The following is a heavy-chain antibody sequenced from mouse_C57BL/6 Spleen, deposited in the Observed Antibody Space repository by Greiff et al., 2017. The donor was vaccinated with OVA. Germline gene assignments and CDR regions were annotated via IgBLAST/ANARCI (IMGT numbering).Heavy chain of an antibody. D-gene: IGHD4-1*02. CDR2: IYPGSGST. Sequence: QVHVKQPGAELVKPGASVKMSCKASGYTFTSYWITWVKQRPGQGLEWIGDIYPGSGSTNYNEKFKSKATLTVDTSSSTAYMQLSSLTSEDSAVYYCARGGTSTGTGYFDVWGTGTTVTVSS. V-gene: IGHV1-55*01. CDR3: ARGGTSTGTGYFDV. J-gene: IGHJ1*03. CDR1: GYTFTSYW.